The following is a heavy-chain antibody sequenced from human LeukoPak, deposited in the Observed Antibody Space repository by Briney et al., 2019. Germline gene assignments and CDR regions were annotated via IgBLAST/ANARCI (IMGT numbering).Heavy chain of an antibody. D-gene: IGHD6-19*01. J-gene: IGHJ4*02. CDR3: ARSAAVAGNDY. CDR2: IKQDGSDK. V-gene: IGHV3-7*01. CDR1: GFTFTKYW. Sequence: GDSLRLSCAASGFTFTKYWMTWVRQAPGKGLEWVGNIKQDGSDKNYMDSVKGRFTISRDNTKNSVYLQMSSLRAEDTAVYYCARSAAVAGNDYWGQGTLVTVSS.